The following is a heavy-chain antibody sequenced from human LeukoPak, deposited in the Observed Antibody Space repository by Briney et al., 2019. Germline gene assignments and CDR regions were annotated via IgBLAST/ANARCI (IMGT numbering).Heavy chain of an antibody. Sequence: GGSLRLSCSASGFTFSSYAMRWVRQAPGKGLEYVSAISSNGGSTYYADSVKGRFTISRDNSKNTLYLQMSSLRAEDTAVYYCVKGIVATISYFDYWGQGTLVTVSS. D-gene: IGHD5-12*01. J-gene: IGHJ4*02. CDR1: GFTFSSYA. V-gene: IGHV3-64D*06. CDR3: VKGIVATISYFDY. CDR2: ISSNGGST.